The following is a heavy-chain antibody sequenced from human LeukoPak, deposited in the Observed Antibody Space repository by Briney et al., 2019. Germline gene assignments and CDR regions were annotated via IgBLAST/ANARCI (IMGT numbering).Heavy chain of an antibody. V-gene: IGHV4-59*08. J-gene: IGHJ2*01. CDR3: ARHGGSSGSNWYFDL. D-gene: IGHD3-22*01. Sequence: SETLSLTCTVSGGSISSYYWSWIRQPPGKGQEWIGCIYSSGSTNYNPSLKRRVTISVDTSKNQFSLKLSSVTAADTAVYYCARHGGSSGSNWYFDLWGRGTLVTVSS. CDR1: GGSISSYY. CDR2: IYSSGST.